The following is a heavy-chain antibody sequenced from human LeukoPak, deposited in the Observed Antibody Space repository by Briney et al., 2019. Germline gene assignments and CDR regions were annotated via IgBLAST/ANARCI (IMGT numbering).Heavy chain of an antibody. V-gene: IGHV4-4*02. D-gene: IGHD1-26*01. Sequence: SETLSLTCAVSGGSISSSNWWSWVRQPPGKGLEWIGEIYHSGSTNYNPSLKSRVTISVDKSKNQFSLKLSSVTAADTAVYYCARREPYVGYYYGMDVWGQGTTVTVSS. CDR1: GGSISSSNW. J-gene: IGHJ6*02. CDR2: IYHSGST. CDR3: ARREPYVGYYYGMDV.